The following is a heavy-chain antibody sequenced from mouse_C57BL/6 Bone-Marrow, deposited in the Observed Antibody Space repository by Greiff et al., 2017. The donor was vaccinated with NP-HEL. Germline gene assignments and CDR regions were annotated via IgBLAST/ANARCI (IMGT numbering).Heavy chain of an antibody. V-gene: IGHV1-64*01. Sequence: VQLQQPGAELVKPGASVKLSCKASGYTFTSYWMHWVKQRPGQGLEWIGMIHPNSGSTNYNEKFKSKATLTVDKSSSTAYMQLSSLTSGDSAVYYCARDSNYVDYFDYWGQGTTLTVSS. J-gene: IGHJ2*01. D-gene: IGHD2-5*01. CDR2: IHPNSGST. CDR1: GYTFTSYW. CDR3: ARDSNYVDYFDY.